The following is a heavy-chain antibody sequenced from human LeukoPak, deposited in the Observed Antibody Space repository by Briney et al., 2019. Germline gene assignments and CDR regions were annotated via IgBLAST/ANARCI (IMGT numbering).Heavy chain of an antibody. D-gene: IGHD1-14*01. V-gene: IGHV3-9*01. CDR3: ATGTMAGTFDY. CDR2: ISWNSGSI. Sequence: GGSLRLSCAASGFTFDDYAMHWVRQAPGKGLEWVSGISWNSGSIGYADSVKGRFTISRDNAKNSLYLQMNSLRAEDTALYYCATGTMAGTFDYWGQGTLVTVSS. CDR1: GFTFDDYA. J-gene: IGHJ4*02.